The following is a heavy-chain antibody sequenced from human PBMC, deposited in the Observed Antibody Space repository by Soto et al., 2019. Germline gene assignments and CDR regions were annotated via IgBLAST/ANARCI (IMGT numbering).Heavy chain of an antibody. D-gene: IGHD2-15*01. J-gene: IGHJ4*02. Sequence: VGSLRLSCAASGFTFSSYAMNWVRQAPGKGLEWVALISYDGSNKYYADSLRGRFIISRHDSKKMLYLQMNSLKTEDTAVYYCATERGRSGLDYWGQGTLVTVSS. V-gene: IGHV3-30-3*01. CDR2: ISYDGSNK. CDR3: ATERGRSGLDY. CDR1: GFTFSSYA.